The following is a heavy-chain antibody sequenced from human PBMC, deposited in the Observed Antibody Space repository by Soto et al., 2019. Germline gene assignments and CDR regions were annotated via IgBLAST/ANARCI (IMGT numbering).Heavy chain of an antibody. CDR3: ARALGIAVAGRYFDY. Sequence: QVQLQQWGAGLLKPSETLSLTCAVYGGSFSGYYWSWIRQPPGKGLEWIGAINHSGSTNYNPSLKSRVTISVDTYKHQFSLKLSSVTAADTAVYYCARALGIAVAGRYFDYWGQGTLGTVSS. CDR1: GGSFSGYY. CDR2: INHSGST. V-gene: IGHV4-34*01. D-gene: IGHD6-19*01. J-gene: IGHJ4*02.